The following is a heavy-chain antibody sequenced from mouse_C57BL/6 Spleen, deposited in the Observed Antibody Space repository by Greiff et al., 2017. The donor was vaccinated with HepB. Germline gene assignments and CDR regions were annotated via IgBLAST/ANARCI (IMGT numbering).Heavy chain of an antibody. J-gene: IGHJ4*01. CDR2: ISSGGDYI. CDR1: GFTFSSYA. V-gene: IGHV5-9-1*02. D-gene: IGHD2-3*01. CDR3: TREDGYYAMDY. Sequence: DVMLVESGEGLVKPGGSLKLSCAASGFTFSSYAMSWVRQTPEKRLEWVAYISSGGDYIYYADTVKGRFTISRDNARNTLYLQMSSLKSEDTAMYYCTREDGYYAMDYWGQGTSVTVSS.